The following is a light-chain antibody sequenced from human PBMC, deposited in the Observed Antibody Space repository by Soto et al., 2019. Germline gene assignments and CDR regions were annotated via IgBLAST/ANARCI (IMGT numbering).Light chain of an antibody. CDR1: QSVGTT. CDR2: GAS. Sequence: EIVMTQSPATLSLSPGEGATLSCRASQSVGTTLAWYQQKPGQAPRLLIFGASTRVTGVPARFSGSGSGTEFTLSINSLQSDDFAVYYCQQYSNWPLTFGGGTKVEIK. V-gene: IGKV3-15*01. CDR3: QQYSNWPLT. J-gene: IGKJ4*01.